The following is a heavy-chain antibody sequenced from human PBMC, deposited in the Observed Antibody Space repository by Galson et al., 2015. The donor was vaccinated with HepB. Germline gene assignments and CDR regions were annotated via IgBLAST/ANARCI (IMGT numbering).Heavy chain of an antibody. CDR1: GFTVSSNY. D-gene: IGHD4-17*01. CDR3: ARDKTTVTIDWYFDL. J-gene: IGHJ2*01. V-gene: IGHV3-53*01. CDR2: IYSGGST. Sequence: SLRLSCAASGFTVSSNYMSWVRQAPGKGLEWVSVIYSGGSTYYADSVQGRFTISRDKSKNTLYLQMNSLRAEDTAVYYCARDKTTVTIDWYFDLWGRGTLVTVSS.